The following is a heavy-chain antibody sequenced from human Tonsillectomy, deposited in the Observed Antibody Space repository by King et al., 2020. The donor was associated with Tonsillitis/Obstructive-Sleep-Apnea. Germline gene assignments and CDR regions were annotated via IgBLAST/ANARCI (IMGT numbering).Heavy chain of an antibody. CDR2: ISRSSSYT. J-gene: IGHJ6*03. V-gene: IGHV3-11*05. CDR1: GFTFSDNY. CDR3: ARVTGTTGVPDYYYMDV. Sequence: QLVQSGGGLVKPGGSLILSCAASGFTFSDNYMSWIRQAPGKGLEWISYISRSSSYTNYADSVKGRFTIARDNAKNSLYLQMNSLRAEDTAVYYCARVTGTTGVPDYYYMDVWGKGTTVTVSS. D-gene: IGHD1-20*01.